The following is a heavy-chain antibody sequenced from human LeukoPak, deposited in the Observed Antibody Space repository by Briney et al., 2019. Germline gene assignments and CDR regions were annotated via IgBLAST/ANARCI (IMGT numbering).Heavy chain of an antibody. V-gene: IGHV3-21*01. J-gene: IGHJ4*02. CDR2: ISSSSSYI. Sequence: PGGSLRLSCAASGFTFSSYSMNWVRQAPGKGLEWVSSISSSSSYIYYADSVKGRFTMPRDNAKNSLYLQMNSLRAEDTAVYYCARDVGFGGYSRGIFDYWGQGTLVTVSS. CDR1: GFTFSSYS. D-gene: IGHD3-10*01. CDR3: ARDVGFGGYSRGIFDY.